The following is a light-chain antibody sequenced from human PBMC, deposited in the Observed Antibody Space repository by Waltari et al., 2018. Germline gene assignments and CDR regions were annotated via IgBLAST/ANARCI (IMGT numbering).Light chain of an antibody. Sequence: QLVLTQSPSASASLGASVKIPCTLSSAHSLYDIAWHQQHRERGPRFLMRLNSDGSHTKGDGIPARFSGSSSGAARYLIISSLQYEDEADYYCQTWDPYIVVFGGGTKLTVL. CDR1: SAHSLYD. J-gene: IGLJ2*01. V-gene: IGLV4-69*01. CDR3: QTWDPYIVV. CDR2: LNSDGSH.